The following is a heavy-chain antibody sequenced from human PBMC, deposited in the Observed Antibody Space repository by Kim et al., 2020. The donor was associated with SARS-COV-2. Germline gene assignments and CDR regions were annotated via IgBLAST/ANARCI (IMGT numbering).Heavy chain of an antibody. J-gene: IGHJ6*02. Sequence: GGSLRLSCVASGFTVSSNYMSWVRQAPGKGLEWVSVIYSGGSTYYADSVKGRFTISRDNSKNTLYLQMNSLRAEDMAVYYCARQTAAFYYCMDVWGQGTTVTVSS. CDR3: ARQTAAFYYCMDV. V-gene: IGHV3-53*01. CDR2: IYSGGST. CDR1: GFTVSSNY. D-gene: IGHD2-21*02.